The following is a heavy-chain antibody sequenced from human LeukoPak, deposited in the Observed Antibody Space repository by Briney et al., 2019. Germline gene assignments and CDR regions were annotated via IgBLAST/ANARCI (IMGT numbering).Heavy chain of an antibody. D-gene: IGHD4-23*01. CDR2: IYTNTGNP. CDR3: ARVYGGEFDY. J-gene: IGHJ4*02. V-gene: IGHV7-4-1*02. CDR1: GYTFSDYP. Sequence: ASVKVSCKASGYTFSDYPINWVRQAPGQGLDLMGWIYTNTGNPTYVQGFTGRFVFSLDASVSTTYLQISSLKAEDIAVYYCARVYGGEFDYWGQGTLVTVSS.